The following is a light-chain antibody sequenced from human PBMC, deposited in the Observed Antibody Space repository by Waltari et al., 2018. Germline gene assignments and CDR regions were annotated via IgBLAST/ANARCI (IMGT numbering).Light chain of an antibody. CDR1: SSDVDGFNF. CDR3: SSYTSVNTR. J-gene: IGLJ2*01. V-gene: IGLV2-14*03. Sequence: QSALTQPASMSGSPGQSITISCTGTSSDVDGFNFVSWYQQYPGKAPQLIIYDVATRPSGVSHRFSGSRSGNTASLTISGLQAEDEADYYCSSYTSVNTRFGGGTKLTVL. CDR2: DVA.